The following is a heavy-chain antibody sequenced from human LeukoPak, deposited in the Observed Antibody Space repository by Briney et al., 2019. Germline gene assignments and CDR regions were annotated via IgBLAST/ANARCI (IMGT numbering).Heavy chain of an antibody. CDR2: ISTNSNYI. J-gene: IGHJ5*02. CDR3: ARDPSASGTWYLVDP. Sequence: NPGGSLRLSCAASGFTFSTYSMNWVRQAPGKGLEWVSSISTNSNYIYYADSVKGRFTISRDNAKNSLYLQMNSLRVEDTAVYYCARDPSASGTWYLVDPWGQGTLVTVSS. V-gene: IGHV3-21*01. CDR1: GFTFSTYS. D-gene: IGHD6-13*01.